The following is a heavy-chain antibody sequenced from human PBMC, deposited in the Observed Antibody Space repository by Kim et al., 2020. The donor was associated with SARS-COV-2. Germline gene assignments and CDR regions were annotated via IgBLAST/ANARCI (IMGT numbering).Heavy chain of an antibody. CDR3: ARDQVAGTLHWFDP. D-gene: IGHD6-19*01. J-gene: IGHJ5*02. V-gene: IGHV3-33*01. Sequence: ADSVKGRFTISRDNSKNTLYLQMNSLRAEDTAVYYCARDQVAGTLHWFDPWGQGTLVTVSS.